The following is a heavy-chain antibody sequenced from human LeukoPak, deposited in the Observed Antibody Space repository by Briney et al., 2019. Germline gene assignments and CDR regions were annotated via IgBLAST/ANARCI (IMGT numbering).Heavy chain of an antibody. J-gene: IGHJ4*02. V-gene: IGHV3-30*04. D-gene: IGHD2-21*02. CDR3: ARPPRAHCGGDCFAPADY. CDR2: VSYDGNDK. Sequence: PGGSLRLSCAASGFTFSSYSIYWVRQAPGKGLEWVAVVSYDGNDKSYADSVKGRFTLSRDNSRNTVYLQMNSLKPEDTAVYYCARPPRAHCGGDCFAPADYWGQETLVTVSS. CDR1: GFTFSSYS.